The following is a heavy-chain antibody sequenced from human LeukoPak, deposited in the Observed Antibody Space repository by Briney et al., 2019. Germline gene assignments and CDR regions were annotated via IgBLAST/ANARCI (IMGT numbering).Heavy chain of an antibody. J-gene: IGHJ4*02. V-gene: IGHV4-39*01. CDR1: GGSISSSSYY. D-gene: IGHD2-21*02. CDR2: IYYSGST. CDR3: ARLPHLKVTPPY. Sequence: SETLSLTCTVSGGSISSSSYYWGWIRQPPGKGLEWIGSIYYSGSTYYNPSLKSRVTISVDTSKNQFSLKLSSVTAADTAVYYCARLPHLKVTPPYWGQGTLVTVSS.